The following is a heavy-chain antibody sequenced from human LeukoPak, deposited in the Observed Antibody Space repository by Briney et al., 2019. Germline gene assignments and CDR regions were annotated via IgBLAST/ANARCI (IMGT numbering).Heavy chain of an antibody. CDR1: GGSISSYY. CDR3: ARGVYYGSGNYYFSFDY. J-gene: IGHJ4*02. D-gene: IGHD3-10*01. V-gene: IGHV4-4*07. CDR2: IYTSGTT. Sequence: PSETLSLTCTVSGGSISSYYWSWLRQPAGKGLEWIGHIYTSGTTNYNPSLKSRVTMSVDTSRNQFSLKLSSVTAADTAVYYCARGVYYGSGNYYFSFDYWGQGTLVTVSS.